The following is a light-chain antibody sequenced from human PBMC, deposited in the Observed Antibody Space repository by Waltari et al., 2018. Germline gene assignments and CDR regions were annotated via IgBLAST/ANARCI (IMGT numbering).Light chain of an antibody. CDR1: QGISSY. V-gene: IGKV1-8*01. CDR3: QQYYSYPRT. Sequence: AIRMTQSPSSLSASTGDRVTITCRASQGISSYLAWYQQKPGKAPKLLIYAASNLQSGVPSRFSGSGAETDFTLTISFLQSEDFATYYCQQYYSYPRTFGQGTKVEIK. J-gene: IGKJ1*01. CDR2: AAS.